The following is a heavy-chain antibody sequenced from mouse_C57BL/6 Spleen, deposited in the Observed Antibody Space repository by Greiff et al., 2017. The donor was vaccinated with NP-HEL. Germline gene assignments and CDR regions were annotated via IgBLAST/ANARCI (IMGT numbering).Heavy chain of an antibody. D-gene: IGHD2-4*01. CDR3: ATLGYDYDEDAY. CDR1: GFTFSDYG. J-gene: IGHJ3*01. CDR2: ISSGSSTI. V-gene: IGHV5-17*01. Sequence: EVQVVESGGGLVKPGGSLKLSCAASGFTFSDYGMHWVRQAPEKGLEWVAYISSGSSTIYYADTVKGRFTISRDNAKNTLFLQMTSLRSEDTAMYYCATLGYDYDEDAYWGQGTLVTVSA.